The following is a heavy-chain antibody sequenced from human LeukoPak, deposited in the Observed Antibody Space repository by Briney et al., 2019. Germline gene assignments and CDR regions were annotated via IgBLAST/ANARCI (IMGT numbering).Heavy chain of an antibody. J-gene: IGHJ4*02. D-gene: IGHD2-15*01. Sequence: GESLKISCKGSGYSFTTYWISWVRQMPGKDLEWMGRIDPSDSYTNYSPSFQGHVTISADKSISTAYLQWSSLKASDTAMYYCAVVVVAATIDYWGQGTLVTVSS. CDR1: GYSFTTYW. CDR2: IDPSDSYT. V-gene: IGHV5-10-1*01. CDR3: AVVVVAATIDY.